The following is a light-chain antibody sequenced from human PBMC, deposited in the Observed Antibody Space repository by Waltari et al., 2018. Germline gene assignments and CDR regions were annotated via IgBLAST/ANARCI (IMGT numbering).Light chain of an antibody. V-gene: IGKV3-20*01. CDR1: QGVGRE. Sequence: EVVLTQSPGTLSLSPGDSATLYCRASQGVGRELAWYQQKPGRAARLLIYGASRRANGIPDRFSGVGSGTDFSLTISRLEAEDFAVYYCQKDDRLPGTFGQGTKVEIK. CDR3: QKDDRLPGT. J-gene: IGKJ1*01. CDR2: GAS.